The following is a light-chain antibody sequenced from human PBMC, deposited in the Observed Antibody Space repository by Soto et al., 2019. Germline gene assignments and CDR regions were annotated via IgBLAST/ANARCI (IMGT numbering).Light chain of an antibody. Sequence: QSVLTQPASVSGSPGQSITISCTGTSSDVCGYNYVSWYQQHPGKAPKLMIYDVSNRPSGVSNRFSGSKSGNTASLTISGLQAEDEADYYCSSYTSSSTPHVVFGGGTQLPVL. V-gene: IGLV2-14*01. CDR3: SSYTSSSTPHVV. CDR2: DVS. J-gene: IGLJ2*01. CDR1: SSDVCGYNY.